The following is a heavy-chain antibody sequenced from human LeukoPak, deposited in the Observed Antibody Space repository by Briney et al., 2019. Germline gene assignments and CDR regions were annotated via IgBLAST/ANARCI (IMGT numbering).Heavy chain of an antibody. D-gene: IGHD3-22*01. CDR2: ISSTSSTI. CDR3: ARGHGGYYSDSSGPVDY. Sequence: GGSLRLSCAASGFTFSSYSMNWVRQAPGKRLEWVSYISSTSSTIYYADSVKGRFTISRDNAKNSLYLQMNSLRAEDTAVYYCARGHGGYYSDSSGPVDYWGQGTLVTVSS. J-gene: IGHJ4*02. V-gene: IGHV3-48*01. CDR1: GFTFSSYS.